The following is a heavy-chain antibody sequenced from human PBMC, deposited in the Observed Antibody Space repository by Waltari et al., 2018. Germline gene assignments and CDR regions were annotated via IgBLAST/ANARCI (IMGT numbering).Heavy chain of an antibody. CDR1: GFTFSSYG. CDR2: RRYDGSNK. CDR3: AKVVKYPDAFDI. J-gene: IGHJ3*02. D-gene: IGHD2-2*01. V-gene: IGHV3-30*02. Sequence: QVQLVESGGGVVQPGGSLRLSCAASGFTFSSYGLHWVRQAPGKGLDWVAFRRYDGSNKYYADSVKGRFTISRDNSKNTLYLQMNSLRAEDTAVYYCAKVVKYPDAFDIWGQGTMVTVSS.